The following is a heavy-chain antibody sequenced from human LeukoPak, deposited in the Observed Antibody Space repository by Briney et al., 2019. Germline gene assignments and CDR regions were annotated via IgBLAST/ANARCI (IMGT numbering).Heavy chain of an antibody. CDR1: GGSISSYY. CDR2: IYTSGST. J-gene: IGHJ4*02. D-gene: IGHD3-22*01. V-gene: IGHV4-4*09. Sequence: SETLSLTCTVSGGSISSYYWSWIRQPPGKGLEWIGYIYTSGSTNYNPSLKSRVTISVDTSKNQFSLKLSSVTAADTAVYYCARQYYYDSSGYSIFDYWGQGTLVTVSS. CDR3: ARQYYYDSSGYSIFDY.